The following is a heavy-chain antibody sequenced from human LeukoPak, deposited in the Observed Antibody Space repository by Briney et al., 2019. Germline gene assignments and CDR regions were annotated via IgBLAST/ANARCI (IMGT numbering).Heavy chain of an antibody. CDR1: GCSISSSSYF. CDR2: IYYSGSS. CDR3: ARRTSASSKIDY. D-gene: IGHD3-10*01. V-gene: IGHV4-39*01. Sequence: NAAETLSLTCTVSGCSISSSSYFWAWIRQPPGKGLEWVGNIYYSGSSYYNPSLKSRVTICVDTSKNQFSLRLSSVPAADTAVYYCARRTSASSKIDYWGQGTLVTVSS. J-gene: IGHJ4*02.